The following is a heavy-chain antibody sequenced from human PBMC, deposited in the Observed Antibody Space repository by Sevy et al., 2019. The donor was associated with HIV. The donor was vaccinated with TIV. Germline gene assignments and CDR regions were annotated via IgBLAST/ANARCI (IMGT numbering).Heavy chain of an antibody. CDR2: ISYSRST. CDR3: ARDKADYGDYSYYADV. D-gene: IGHD4-17*01. V-gene: IGHV4-31*11. Sequence: SETLSLTCAVSGGSISSGGYYWSWIRQHPGKGLEWIGYISYSRSTYYNPSLKSRVTISEDTSKNQFSLKLSSVTAADTAVYYCARDKADYGDYSYYADVWGKGTTVTVSS. J-gene: IGHJ6*03. CDR1: GGSISSGGYY.